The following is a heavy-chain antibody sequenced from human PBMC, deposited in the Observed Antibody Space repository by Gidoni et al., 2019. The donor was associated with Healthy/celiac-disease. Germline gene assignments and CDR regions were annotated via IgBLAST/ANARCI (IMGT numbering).Heavy chain of an antibody. V-gene: IGHV1-3*01. J-gene: IGHJ4*02. CDR1: GSTFPSYA. CDR3: ARGQCSSTSCFCAMLLGIDY. CDR2: INAGNGNT. D-gene: IGHD2-2*01. Sequence: QVQLVQSGAQVKKPGASVKVSCKASGSTFPSYALHWVRQAPGHRVEGMGWINAGNGNTKYSQKFQGRVTITRDTSASTAYMELSSLRSEDTAVYYCARGQCSSTSCFCAMLLGIDYWGQGTLVTVSS.